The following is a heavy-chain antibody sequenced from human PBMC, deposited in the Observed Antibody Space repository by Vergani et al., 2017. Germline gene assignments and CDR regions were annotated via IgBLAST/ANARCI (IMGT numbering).Heavy chain of an antibody. CDR1: GFTFDDYT. J-gene: IGHJ4*02. CDR2: ISWDGGST. D-gene: IGHD6-6*01. Sequence: EVQLVESGGVVVQPGGSLRLSCAASGFTFDDYTMHWVRQAPGKGLEWVSLISWDGGSTYYADSVKGRFTISRDNSKNSLYLQMNSLRTEDTALYYCAKGEDSSSSGDLDYWGQGTLVTVSS. V-gene: IGHV3-43*01. CDR3: AKGEDSSSSGDLDY.